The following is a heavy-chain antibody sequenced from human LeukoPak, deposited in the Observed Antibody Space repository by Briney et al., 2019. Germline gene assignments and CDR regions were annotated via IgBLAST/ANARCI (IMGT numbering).Heavy chain of an antibody. V-gene: IGHV3-21*01. Sequence: PGGSLRLSCAASGFTFSSYSMNWVRQAPGKGLEWVSSISSSSSYIYYADSVKGRFTISRDNAKNSLYLQMNSLRAEDTAVYYCASNSGSYYLYYFDYWGPGTLVTVSS. J-gene: IGHJ4*02. CDR3: ASNSGSYYLYYFDY. D-gene: IGHD1-26*01. CDR1: GFTFSSYS. CDR2: ISSSSSYI.